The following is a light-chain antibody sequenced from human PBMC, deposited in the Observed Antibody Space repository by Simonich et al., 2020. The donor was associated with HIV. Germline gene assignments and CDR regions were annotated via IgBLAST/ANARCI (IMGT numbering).Light chain of an antibody. Sequence: DIVMTQSPDSLAVSLGERATINSKSSRTILYSPNNKNYWAWYQQKPGQPPKLLISWASTRESGVPDRFSVSGSGTDFTLTISSLQAEDVAIYYCQQYYSTPWTFGQGTKVEIK. CDR1: RTILYSPNNKNY. CDR2: WAS. J-gene: IGKJ1*01. CDR3: QQYYSTPWT. V-gene: IGKV4-1*01.